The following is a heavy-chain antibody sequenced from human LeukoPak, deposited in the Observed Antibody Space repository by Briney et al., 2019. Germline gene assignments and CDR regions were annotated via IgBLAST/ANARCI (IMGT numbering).Heavy chain of an antibody. CDR3: ARDADYHESSGYWSGAFDI. D-gene: IGHD3-22*01. V-gene: IGHV3-11*01. CDR2: ISPSGGTI. Sequence: PGGSLRLSCAASGFSFGVYYMSWIRQAPGKGLQWVSYISPSGGTIYYADSVKGRFTISRDNANNSLYLQMNSLRAEDTAVYYCARDADYHESSGYWSGAFDIWGHGTMVTVSS. J-gene: IGHJ3*02. CDR1: GFSFGVYY.